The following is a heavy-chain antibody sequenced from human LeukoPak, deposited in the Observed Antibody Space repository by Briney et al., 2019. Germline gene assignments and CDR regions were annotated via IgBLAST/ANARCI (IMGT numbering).Heavy chain of an antibody. CDR1: GYTFTSYY. Sequence: ASVKVSCKASGYTFTSYYMHWVRQAPGQGLEWMGWINPNSGGTNYAQKFQGRVTMTRDTSISTAYMELSRLRSDDTAVYYCARDHSSGWYPWFDPWGQGTLVTVSS. D-gene: IGHD6-19*01. CDR2: INPNSGGT. J-gene: IGHJ5*02. CDR3: ARDHSSGWYPWFDP. V-gene: IGHV1-2*02.